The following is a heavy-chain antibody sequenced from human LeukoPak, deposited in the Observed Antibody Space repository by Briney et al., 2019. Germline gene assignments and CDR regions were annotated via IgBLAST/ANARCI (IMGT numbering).Heavy chain of an antibody. D-gene: IGHD3-22*01. Sequence: GGSLRLSCAASGFTFSSYSMNWVRQAPGKGLEWVSSISTSSSYIYYADSVKGRFTIPRDNAKNSLYLQMNSLRAEDTAVYYCARDPYSYDSSGYPNWFDPWGQGTLVTVSS. CDR1: GFTFSSYS. CDR3: ARDPYSYDSSGYPNWFDP. CDR2: ISTSSSYI. V-gene: IGHV3-21*01. J-gene: IGHJ5*02.